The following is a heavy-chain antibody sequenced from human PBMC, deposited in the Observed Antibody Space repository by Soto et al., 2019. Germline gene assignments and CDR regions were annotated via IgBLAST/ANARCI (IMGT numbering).Heavy chain of an antibody. D-gene: IGHD2-21*02. Sequence: PGECLKISCKGSGYTFTDYWIGWVRQMPGKGLEWMGIIYPGDSYTNYSPSFQGHVTISADKSISTAYLQWSSLKASDTAVYYCARPIGPTDGTDVWGQGTTGTVSS. CDR3: ARPIGPTDGTDV. V-gene: IGHV5-51*01. CDR1: GYTFTDYW. CDR2: IYPGDSYT. J-gene: IGHJ6*02.